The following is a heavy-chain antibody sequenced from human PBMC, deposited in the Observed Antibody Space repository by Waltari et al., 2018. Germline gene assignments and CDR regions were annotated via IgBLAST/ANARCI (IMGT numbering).Heavy chain of an antibody. V-gene: IGHV3-23*04. CDR2: ISGSGGST. J-gene: IGHJ5*02. CDR3: AKDFITTVTTVWFDP. D-gene: IGHD4-17*01. CDR1: GFPFSSYA. Sequence: EVQLVETGGGLIQPGGSLRLSCAASGFPFSSYAMVWVRKAPGKGLEWVSAISGSGGSTYYADSVKGRFTISRDNSKNTLYLQMNSLRAEDTAVYYCAKDFITTVTTVWFDPWGQGTLVTVSS.